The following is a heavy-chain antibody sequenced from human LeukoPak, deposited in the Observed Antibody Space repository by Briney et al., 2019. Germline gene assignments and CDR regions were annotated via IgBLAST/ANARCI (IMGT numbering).Heavy chain of an antibody. J-gene: IGHJ4*02. CDR3: ANLMITFGGVIDNDY. V-gene: IGHV3-30*18. D-gene: IGHD3-16*02. Sequence: GGSLRLSCAASGFTFSSYGMHWVRQAPGKGLGWVAVISYDGSNKYYADSVKGRFTISRDNSKNTLYLQMNSLRAEDTAVYYCANLMITFGGVIDNDYWGQGTLVTVSS. CDR2: ISYDGSNK. CDR1: GFTFSSYG.